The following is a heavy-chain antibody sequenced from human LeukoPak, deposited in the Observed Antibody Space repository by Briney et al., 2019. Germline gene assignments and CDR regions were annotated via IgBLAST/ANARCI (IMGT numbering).Heavy chain of an antibody. Sequence: GGSLRLSCAASGFTFSNYAMSWVRQAPGKGLEWVSGISGSGGSTYYADSVKGRFTISRDDSKNTLYLQMNSLRAEGTAVYYCARDTWIQLWLPDYWGQGTLVTVSS. CDR3: ARDTWIQLWLPDY. CDR1: GFTFSNYA. CDR2: ISGSGGST. V-gene: IGHV3-23*01. D-gene: IGHD5-18*01. J-gene: IGHJ4*02.